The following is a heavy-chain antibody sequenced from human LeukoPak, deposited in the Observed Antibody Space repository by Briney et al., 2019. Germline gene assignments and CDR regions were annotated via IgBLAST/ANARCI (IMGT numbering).Heavy chain of an antibody. CDR1: GYTFTNYW. V-gene: IGHV5-51*01. J-gene: IGHJ5*02. CDR3: ARHGQQLAQNPNVYNWFGP. D-gene: IGHD6-13*01. Sequence: GESLKISCKGSGYTFTNYWIGWVRQMPGKGLEWMGIIYPGDSDARYSPSFQGQVTISADKSISTAYLQWSSLKASDTAMYYCARHGQQLAQNPNVYNWFGPWGQGTLVAVSS. CDR2: IYPGDSDA.